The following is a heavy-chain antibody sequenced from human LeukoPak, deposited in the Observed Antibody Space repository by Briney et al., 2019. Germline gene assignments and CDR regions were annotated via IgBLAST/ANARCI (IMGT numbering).Heavy chain of an antibody. CDR3: ARGVRSYLYYYYGMDV. Sequence: SETLSLTCTVSGGSISSGGYYWSWIRQPPGKGLEWIGYIYYSGSTNYNPSLKSRVTISVDTSRNQFSLKLSSVTAADTAVYYCARGVRSYLYYYYGMDVWGQGTTVTVSS. V-gene: IGHV4-61*08. J-gene: IGHJ6*02. D-gene: IGHD1-26*01. CDR2: IYYSGST. CDR1: GGSISSGGYY.